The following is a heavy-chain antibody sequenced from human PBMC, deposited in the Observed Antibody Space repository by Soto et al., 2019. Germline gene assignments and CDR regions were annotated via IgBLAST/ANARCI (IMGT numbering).Heavy chain of an antibody. D-gene: IGHD3-10*01. J-gene: IGHJ4*02. CDR1: GYTFSNYG. CDR2: VTGYDGNA. Sequence: QVQLVQSGAEVKKSGASMKVSCKASGYTFSNYGISWVRQAPGQGREWMGWVTGYDGNANYAQRFQGRVTMTTDTSTNTAYMDLRRLSSDDTAVYYCARTTQEESTFDYWGQGTLVTVSS. V-gene: IGHV1-18*01. CDR3: ARTTQEESTFDY.